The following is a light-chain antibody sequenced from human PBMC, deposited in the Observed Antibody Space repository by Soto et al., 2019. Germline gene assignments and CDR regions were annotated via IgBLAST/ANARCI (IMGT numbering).Light chain of an antibody. J-gene: IGKJ5*01. CDR2: GAS. CDR1: QGISTN. Sequence: EIVMTQSPATLSVSPGDGATLSCRASQGISTNLAWYQQKPGQSPRLLIYGASTRAAGIPARFRGSRSGTEFTLTISSLLSEDSAVYYCQQHNQWPITFGQGTRLEIK. V-gene: IGKV3-15*01. CDR3: QQHNQWPIT.